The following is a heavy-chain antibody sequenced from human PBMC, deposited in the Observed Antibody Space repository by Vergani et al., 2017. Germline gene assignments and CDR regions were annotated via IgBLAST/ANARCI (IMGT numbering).Heavy chain of an antibody. J-gene: IGHJ4*02. CDR1: GYTFTGYY. Sequence: QVQLVPSGAEVKTPGASVKVSCKASGYTFTGYYMHWVRQAPGQGLEWMGWINPNSGGTNYAQKFQGRVTMTRDTSISTAYMELSRLRSDDTAVYYCARDPMYSNYVYANWGQGTLVTVSS. CDR2: INPNSGGT. CDR3: ARDPMYSNYVYAN. D-gene: IGHD4-11*01. V-gene: IGHV1-2*02.